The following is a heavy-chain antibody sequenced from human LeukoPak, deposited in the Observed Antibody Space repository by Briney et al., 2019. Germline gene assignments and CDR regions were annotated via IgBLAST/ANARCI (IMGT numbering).Heavy chain of an antibody. CDR1: GFTFSNAW. CDR3: TTVEVTMMVVVTHSGHVFDI. V-gene: IGHV3-15*01. Sequence: GGSLRLSCAASGFTFSNAWMSWVRQAPGKGLEWVGRIKSKTDGGTTDYAAPVKGRFTISRDDSKNTLYLQMNSLKTEDTAVYYCTTVEVTMMVVVTHSGHVFDIWGQGTMVTVFS. D-gene: IGHD3-22*01. CDR2: IKSKTDGGTT. J-gene: IGHJ3*02.